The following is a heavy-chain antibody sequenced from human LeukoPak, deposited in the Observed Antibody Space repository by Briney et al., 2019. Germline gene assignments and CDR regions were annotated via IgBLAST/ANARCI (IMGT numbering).Heavy chain of an antibody. CDR2: IKQDGSEK. D-gene: IGHD3-10*01. CDR1: GFTFSSYG. CDR3: ARSGGSGSYKHNPFDY. J-gene: IGHJ4*02. V-gene: IGHV3-7*01. Sequence: GGSLRLSCAASGFTFSSYGMSWVRQAPGKGLEWVADIKQDGSEKYYVDSVKGRFTISRDNAKNSLYLQMNSLRAEDTAVYYCARSGGSGSYKHNPFDYWGQGTLVTVSS.